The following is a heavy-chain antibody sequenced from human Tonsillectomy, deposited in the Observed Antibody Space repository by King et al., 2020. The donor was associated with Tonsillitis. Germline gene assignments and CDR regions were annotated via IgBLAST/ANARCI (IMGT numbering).Heavy chain of an antibody. V-gene: IGHV3-23*04. CDR1: GFTMSSFA. Sequence: VQLVESGGGLVQRGGSLRLSCAVSGFTMSSFAMHWVRQAPGKGLEWVSAISGSGDTTSYADSVKGRFTRSRAPSHNPVYLQMNSLRGDDTALYYFAKGYDFWSGYWGECFHHWGQGPLVTVSS. D-gene: IGHD3-3*01. CDR2: ISGSGDTT. CDR3: AKGYDFWSGYWGECFHH. J-gene: IGHJ1*01.